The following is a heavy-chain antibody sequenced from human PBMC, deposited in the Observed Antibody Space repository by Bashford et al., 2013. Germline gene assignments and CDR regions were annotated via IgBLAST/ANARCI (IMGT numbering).Heavy chain of an antibody. J-gene: IGHJ4*02. Sequence: SETLSLTCTVSGGSISGYRLGLVPAARRAGLEWIGLIHNSGTFRYNPSLKSRVTMSADMSKSQFSLKVTSVTAADTAMYFCARDPRGDSSGSSYFDHWGQGILVTVSS. V-gene: IGHV4-4*07. CDR3: ARDPRGDSSGSSYFDH. CDR2: IHNSGTF. D-gene: IGHD3-22*01. CDR1: GGSISGYR.